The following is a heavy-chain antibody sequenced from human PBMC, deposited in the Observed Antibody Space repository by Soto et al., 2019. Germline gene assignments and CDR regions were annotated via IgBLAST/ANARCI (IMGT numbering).Heavy chain of an antibody. CDR2: ISYDGSNK. Sequence: PGGSLRLSCAASGFTFSSYAMHWVRQAPGKGLEWVAVISYDGSNKYYADSVKGRFTISRDNSKNTLYLQMNSLRAEDTAVYYCARGATSEGYFDYWGQGTLVTVSS. CDR3: ARGATSEGYFDY. D-gene: IGHD1-26*01. V-gene: IGHV3-30-3*01. J-gene: IGHJ4*02. CDR1: GFTFSSYA.